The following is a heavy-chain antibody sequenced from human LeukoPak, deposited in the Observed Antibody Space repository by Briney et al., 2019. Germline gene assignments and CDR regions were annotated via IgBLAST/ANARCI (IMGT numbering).Heavy chain of an antibody. CDR1: GFTFSGFS. D-gene: IGHD7-27*01. J-gene: IGHJ4*02. Sequence: PGGSLRLSCAASGFTFSGFSMSWVRQSPTKGLEWVANIKQDWSERYYVDSVKGRFAISRDNAKNTLYLQMDSLRAEDTAIYYCVRNWGEDYWGQGTLVTVSS. CDR3: VRNWGEDY. CDR2: IKQDWSER. V-gene: IGHV3-7*01.